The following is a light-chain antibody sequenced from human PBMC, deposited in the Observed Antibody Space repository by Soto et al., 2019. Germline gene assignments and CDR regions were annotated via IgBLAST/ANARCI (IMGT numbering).Light chain of an antibody. CDR2: GAS. V-gene: IGKV3-15*01. Sequence: EILMTQSPATRSVSPWERATLSCRASQSVSSNLAWYQQKPGQAPRLLIYGASTRATGIPARFSGSGSGTEFTLTISSLQSEDFALYYCQQYNKWPLITFGQGTRLEIK. CDR1: QSVSSN. CDR3: QQYNKWPLIT. J-gene: IGKJ5*01.